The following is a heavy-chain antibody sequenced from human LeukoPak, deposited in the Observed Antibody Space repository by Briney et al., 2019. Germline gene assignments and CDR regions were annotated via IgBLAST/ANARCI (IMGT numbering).Heavy chain of an antibody. CDR2: IIPIFGTA. CDR1: GGTFSSYA. D-gene: IGHD6-6*01. Sequence: GASVKVSCKASGGTFSSYAMSWVRQAPAQGLEWMGGIIPIFGTANYAQKFQGRVTITTDESTSTAYMELSSLRSEDTAVYYCARGVAPGLYLYRSSSDWGQGTLVTVSS. J-gene: IGHJ4*02. CDR3: ARGVAPGLYLYRSSSD. V-gene: IGHV1-69*05.